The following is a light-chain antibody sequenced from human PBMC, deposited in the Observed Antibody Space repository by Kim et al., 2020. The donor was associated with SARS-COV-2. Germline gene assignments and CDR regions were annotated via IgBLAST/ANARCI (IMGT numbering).Light chain of an antibody. CDR3: QQSYTHPVT. CDR1: QSISSY. CDR2: AAS. J-gene: IGKJ1*01. V-gene: IGKV1-39*01. Sequence: DIQMTQSPSSLSASVGDRVNITCRASQSISSYLHWYQQKPGKAPKLLIYAASSLQSGVPSRFSGSGSGTDFTLTISSLQPEDFATYLCQQSYTHPVTFGQGTKVDIK.